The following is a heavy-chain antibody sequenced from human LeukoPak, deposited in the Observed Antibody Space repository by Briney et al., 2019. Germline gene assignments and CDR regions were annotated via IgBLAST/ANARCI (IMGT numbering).Heavy chain of an antibody. CDR1: GYTFTGYY. V-gene: IGHV1-18*04. J-gene: IGHJ3*02. Sequence: ASVKVSCKASGYTFTGYYMHWVRQAPGQGLEWMGWISAYNGNTNYAQKLQGRVTMTTDTSTSTAYMELRSLRSDDTAVYYCARSPTIRDAFDIWGQGTMVTVSS. CDR2: ISAYNGNT. D-gene: IGHD4/OR15-4a*01. CDR3: ARSPTIRDAFDI.